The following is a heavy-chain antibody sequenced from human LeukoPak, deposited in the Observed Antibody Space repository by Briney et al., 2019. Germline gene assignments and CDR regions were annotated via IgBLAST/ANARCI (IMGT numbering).Heavy chain of an antibody. J-gene: IGHJ4*02. Sequence: GGSLRLSCAASGFTFSTYAMSWVRQAPGKGLEWVSLISGSGGSTYYADSVKGRFTISRDNGKNTLSLQMNSLRAEDTALYYCAKDQGYFTSAGYWGQGTLVTVSS. CDR2: ISGSGGST. V-gene: IGHV3-23*01. CDR3: AKDQGYFTSAGY. D-gene: IGHD2-8*01. CDR1: GFTFSTYA.